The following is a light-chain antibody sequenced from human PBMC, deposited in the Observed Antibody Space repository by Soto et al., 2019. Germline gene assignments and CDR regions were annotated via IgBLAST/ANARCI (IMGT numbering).Light chain of an antibody. J-gene: IGKJ5*01. V-gene: IGKV4-1*01. CDR3: QQYYSVPIT. CDR2: WAS. Sequence: DIVMTQSPDSLAVSLGERATINCRSSQSVLYTSNNKNYLAWYQHKAGQSPTLLMYWASTRESGVPDRFSGSGSGTDFTLTTSSLQAEDAAVYYCQQYYSVPITFGQGTRLEIK. CDR1: QSVLYTSNNKNY.